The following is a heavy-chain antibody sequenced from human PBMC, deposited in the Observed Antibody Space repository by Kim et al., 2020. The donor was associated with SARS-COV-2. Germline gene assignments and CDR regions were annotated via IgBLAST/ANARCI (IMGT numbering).Heavy chain of an antibody. V-gene: IGHV3-23*01. J-gene: IGHJ4*02. CDR3: AKDRGRLDTASDY. D-gene: IGHD5-18*01. Sequence: YADSVKGRFTILRDNSKNTLELQMKSLRAEDTAIYYCAKDRGRLDTASDYWGQGTLVTVSS.